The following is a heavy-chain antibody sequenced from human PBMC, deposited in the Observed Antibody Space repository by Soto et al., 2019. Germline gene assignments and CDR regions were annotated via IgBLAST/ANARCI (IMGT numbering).Heavy chain of an antibody. J-gene: IGHJ4*01. CDR2: IKGKTDGGTT. Sequence: GGSLRRSCADSGFPFSNAWMSWVRQAPGQGLEWVGRIKGKTDGGTTEYAAPVKGRFTISRDDSKSTLYLQMNSLKTEDTAVYYCTTAGRAVAVNEVFDYWGHGSLVTVSS. V-gene: IGHV3-15*01. D-gene: IGHD6-19*01. CDR3: TTAGRAVAVNEVFDY. CDR1: GFPFSNAW.